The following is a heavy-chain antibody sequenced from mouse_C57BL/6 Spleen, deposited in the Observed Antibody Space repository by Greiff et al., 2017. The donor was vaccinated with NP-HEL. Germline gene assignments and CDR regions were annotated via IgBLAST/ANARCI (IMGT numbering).Heavy chain of an antibody. CDR1: GYTFTDYN. CDR2: INPNNGGT. Sequence: VQLQQSGPELVKPGASVKIPCKASGYTFTDYNMDWVKQSHGKSLEWIGDINPNNGGTIYNQKFKGKATLTVDKSSSTAYMELRSLTSEDTAVYYCARSDSYGSSYPFAYWGQGTLVTVSA. J-gene: IGHJ3*01. D-gene: IGHD1-1*01. CDR3: ARSDSYGSSYPFAY. V-gene: IGHV1-18*01.